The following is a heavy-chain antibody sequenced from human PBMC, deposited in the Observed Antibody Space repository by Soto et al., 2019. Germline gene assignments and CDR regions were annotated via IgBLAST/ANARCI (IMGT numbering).Heavy chain of an antibody. Sequence: SETLSLTCIVSGGSVSSSNCWSWVRQPPGKGLEWIGEIYHSVSTTYNPSLKSRATISVDKSENQFSLRLKSVTAADTAVYYCASVGSDYDNSGYYLPLGPGTLLTVYS. CDR1: GGSVSSSNC. D-gene: IGHD3-22*01. J-gene: IGHJ5*02. V-gene: IGHV4-4*02. CDR2: IYHSVST. CDR3: ASVGSDYDNSGYYLP.